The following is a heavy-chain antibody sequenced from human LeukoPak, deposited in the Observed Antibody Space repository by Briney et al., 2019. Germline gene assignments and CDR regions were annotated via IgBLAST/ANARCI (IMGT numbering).Heavy chain of an antibody. V-gene: IGHV4-59*01. CDR1: GGAISSYY. J-gene: IGHJ4*02. Sequence: SETLSLTCTVSGGAISSYYWSWIRQSPGKGMEWIGYSYYSGSTNYNPSLKSRVTLSVDTSKYQFSLKLRYVTAADTAVYYCARNGGYTYAPYYFDYWGQGTLVTVSS. D-gene: IGHD5-18*01. CDR3: ARNGGYTYAPYYFDY. CDR2: SYYSGST.